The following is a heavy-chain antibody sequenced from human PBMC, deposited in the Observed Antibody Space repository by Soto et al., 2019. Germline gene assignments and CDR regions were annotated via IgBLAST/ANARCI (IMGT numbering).Heavy chain of an antibody. CDR3: ASDTAPSDV. CDR2: INAGNGNT. D-gene: IGHD4-17*01. CDR1: GYTFTSYA. J-gene: IGHJ6*02. Sequence: QVQLVQSGAEVKKPGASVKVSCKASGYTFTSYAMHWVRQAPGQRLEWMGWINAGNGNTKYSQKXQCXXTXPRDTSASTAYMELSSLRSEDTAVYYCASDTAPSDVWGQGTTVTVSS. V-gene: IGHV1-3*01.